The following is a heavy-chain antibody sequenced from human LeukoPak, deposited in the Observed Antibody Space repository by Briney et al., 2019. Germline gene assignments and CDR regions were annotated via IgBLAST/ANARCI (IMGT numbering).Heavy chain of an antibody. V-gene: IGHV1-18*01. Sequence: GASVKVSCKASGYTFTSYGISWVRQAPGQGLEWMGWISAYNGNTNYAQKLQGRVTMTTDTPTSTAYMELRSLRSDDTAVYYCASWWGSRGRVEAFDIWGQGTMVTVSS. CDR2: ISAYNGNT. CDR3: ASWWGSRGRVEAFDI. CDR1: GYTFTSYG. D-gene: IGHD6-13*01. J-gene: IGHJ3*02.